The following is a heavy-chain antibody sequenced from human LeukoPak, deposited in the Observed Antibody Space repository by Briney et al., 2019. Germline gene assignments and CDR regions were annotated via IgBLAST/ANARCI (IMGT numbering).Heavy chain of an antibody. V-gene: IGHV3-7*01. J-gene: IGHJ4*02. CDR2: IKQDESEK. CDR3: ARDGLVNHYGSSAYYSDY. CDR1: GFTFSSYW. D-gene: IGHD3-22*01. Sequence: GGSLRLACEASGFTFSSYWMSWVRQAPGKGLEWVANIKQDESEKYYVDSVKGRFTISRDNAKNSLNLQMNGLRAEDTAVYFCARDGLVNHYGSSAYYSDYWGQGTLVTVSS.